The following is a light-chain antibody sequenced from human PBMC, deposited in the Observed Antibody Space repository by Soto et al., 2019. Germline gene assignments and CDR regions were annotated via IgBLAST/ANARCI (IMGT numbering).Light chain of an antibody. Sequence: EIVLTQSPATLSLSPGERATLSCRASQSVSNYLAWYQQKPGQAPRLLMYDTSNRAPGIPARFSGSGSGTDFTHTISSLEPEDFAVYFCQQRSKFLWTFGQGTKVDI. J-gene: IGKJ1*01. V-gene: IGKV3-11*01. CDR2: DTS. CDR3: QQRSKFLWT. CDR1: QSVSNY.